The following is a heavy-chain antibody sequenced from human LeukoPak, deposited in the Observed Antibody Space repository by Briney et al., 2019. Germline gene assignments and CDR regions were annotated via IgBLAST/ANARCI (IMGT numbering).Heavy chain of an antibody. CDR3: ARGPTVNNYYYGMDV. Sequence: PSETLSLTCTVSGGSLSSYYWSWIRQPPGKGLEWIGYIYYSGSTNYNPSLKSRVTMSVDTSKKQFSLRLSSVTAADTAVYFCARGPTVNNYYYGMDVWGQGTTVTVSS. D-gene: IGHD4-17*01. CDR1: GGSLSSYY. J-gene: IGHJ6*02. V-gene: IGHV4-59*01. CDR2: IYYSGST.